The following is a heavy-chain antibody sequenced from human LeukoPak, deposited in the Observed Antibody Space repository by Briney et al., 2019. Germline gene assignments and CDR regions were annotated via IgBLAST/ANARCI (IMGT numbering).Heavy chain of an antibody. CDR3: ARLVLDGPFDY. Sequence: SQTLSLTCTVSGGSISSGDYYWSWIRQPPGKGLEWIGFVYYSGSTYYNPSLKSRVTISVDTSKNQFSLKLSSVTAADTAVYYCARLVLDGPFDYWGQGTLVTVSS. V-gene: IGHV4-30-4*08. J-gene: IGHJ4*02. D-gene: IGHD5-24*01. CDR2: VYYSGST. CDR1: GGSISSGDYY.